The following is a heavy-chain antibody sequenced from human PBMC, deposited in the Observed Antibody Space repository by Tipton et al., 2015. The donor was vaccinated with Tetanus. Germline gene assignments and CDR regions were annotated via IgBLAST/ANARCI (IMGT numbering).Heavy chain of an antibody. D-gene: IGHD4-23*01. CDR3: GKQNGGRWVVDH. J-gene: IGHJ4*02. CDR1: GFIVSSHY. CDR2: MYSGGDT. V-gene: IGHV3-53*01. Sequence: SLRLSCVASGFIVSSHYMSWVRQAPGKGLEWVSVMYSGGDTYYVDSVKGRFSISGDNAKNSLYLQMNSLSADDTAVYYCGKQNGGRWVVDHWGQGTLVTVSS.